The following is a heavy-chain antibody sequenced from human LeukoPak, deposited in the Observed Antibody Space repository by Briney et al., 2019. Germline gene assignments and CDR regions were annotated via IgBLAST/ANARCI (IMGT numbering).Heavy chain of an antibody. CDR2: ISSSSSYI. Sequence: PGGSLRLSCAASGFTFSSYSMNWVRQAPGKGLEWVSSISSSSSYIYYADSVKGRFTISRDNAKNSLYLQMNSLRAEDTAVYYCARDDCSSTSCPLIDYWGQGTLVTVSS. V-gene: IGHV3-21*01. CDR3: ARDDCSSTSCPLIDY. CDR1: GFTFSSYS. D-gene: IGHD2-2*01. J-gene: IGHJ4*02.